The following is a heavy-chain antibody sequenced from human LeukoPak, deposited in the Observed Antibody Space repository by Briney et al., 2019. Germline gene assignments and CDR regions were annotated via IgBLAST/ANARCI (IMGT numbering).Heavy chain of an antibody. CDR3: ARDLHIDYGMDV. CDR2: ISSSSSYI. Sequence: GGSLRLSCAASGFTFSSYSMNWVRQAPGKGLEWVSSISSSSSYIYYADSVKGRFTISRDNAKNSLYLQMNSLRAEDTAVYYCARDLHIDYGMDVWGQGTTVTVSS. J-gene: IGHJ6*02. CDR1: GFTFSSYS. D-gene: IGHD2-21*01. V-gene: IGHV3-21*01.